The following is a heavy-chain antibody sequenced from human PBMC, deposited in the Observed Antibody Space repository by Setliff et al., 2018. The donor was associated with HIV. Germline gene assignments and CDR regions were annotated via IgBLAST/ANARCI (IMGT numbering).Heavy chain of an antibody. V-gene: IGHV4-38-2*01. CDR3: ARQYADTESGILDAFDI. D-gene: IGHD1-26*01. CDR2: IYHSGST. J-gene: IGHJ3*02. Sequence: SETLSLTCAVSGYSISSGYYWGWIRQPPGKGLEWIGSIYHSGSTSYNPSLKSRVTISLDTSKNQFSLRLSSVTAADTAVYYCARQYADTESGILDAFDIWGQGTMVTVSS. CDR1: GYSISSGYY.